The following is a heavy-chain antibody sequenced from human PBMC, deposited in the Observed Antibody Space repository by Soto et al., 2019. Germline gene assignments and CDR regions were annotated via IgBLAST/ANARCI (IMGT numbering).Heavy chain of an antibody. CDR2: ILVSGST. V-gene: IGHV3-23*01. J-gene: IGHJ6*02. CDR1: GFICSDYD. CDR3: YYGMDV. Sequence: GGSLRLSCAVSGFICSDYDMSWVRQAPGKGLEWVSTILVSGSTHYEDSVRGRFTISRDTSKNTVYLQMKSLTPGDTAVYYYYYGMDVWGQGTTVTVSS.